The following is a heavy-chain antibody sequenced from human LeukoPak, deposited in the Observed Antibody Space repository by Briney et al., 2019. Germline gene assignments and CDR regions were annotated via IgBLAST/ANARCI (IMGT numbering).Heavy chain of an antibody. Sequence: GGSLRLSCAISGFTVSSNYMSWVRQAPGKGLEWVSIIYSGGTTYYADSVKGRFTISRDNSKNTLFLQMNSLRAEDTAVYYCARVSLVSGSADFYGMDVWGQGTTVTVSS. CDR1: GFTVSSNY. J-gene: IGHJ6*02. CDR2: IYSGGTT. V-gene: IGHV3-66*01. D-gene: IGHD5-12*01. CDR3: ARVSLVSGSADFYGMDV.